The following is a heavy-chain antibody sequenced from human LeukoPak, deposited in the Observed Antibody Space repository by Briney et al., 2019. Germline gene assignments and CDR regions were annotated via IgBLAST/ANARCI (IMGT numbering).Heavy chain of an antibody. Sequence: KPSETLPLTCSVSGGSIGSSFWNWIRLSPGKGLEWIGYISYSGRTNYSPSLKSRVTISIGTSKNQLSLTLSSVTAADTALYYCARDRSGTYYTFDVWGQGTMVTVSA. V-gene: IGHV4-59*13. D-gene: IGHD1-26*01. J-gene: IGHJ3*01. CDR3: ARDRSGTYYTFDV. CDR2: ISYSGRT. CDR1: GGSIGSSF.